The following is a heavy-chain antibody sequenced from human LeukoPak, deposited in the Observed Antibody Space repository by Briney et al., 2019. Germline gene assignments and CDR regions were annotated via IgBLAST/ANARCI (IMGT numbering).Heavy chain of an antibody. CDR2: IYYSGST. CDR1: GGSISSYY. J-gene: IGHJ2*01. V-gene: IGHV4-59*01. Sequence: SETLSLTCTVSGGSISSYYWSWIRQPPGKGLEWIGYIYYSGSTNYNPSLKSRVTISVDTSNNQFSLKLSSVTAADTAVYYCARDRKGIAAAGRNRYFDLWGRGTLVTVSS. D-gene: IGHD6-13*01. CDR3: ARDRKGIAAAGRNRYFDL.